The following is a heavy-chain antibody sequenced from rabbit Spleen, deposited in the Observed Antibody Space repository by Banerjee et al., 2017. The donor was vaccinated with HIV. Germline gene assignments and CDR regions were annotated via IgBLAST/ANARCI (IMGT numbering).Heavy chain of an antibody. J-gene: IGHJ3*01. D-gene: IGHD1-1*01. V-gene: IGHV1S7*01. Sequence: HLKESGGGLVQPGGSLKLSCKASGFTLSSYYMNWVRQAPGKGLEWIGYIDPVFGITYYASWVNGRFSISRENAQNTVFLQMTSLTAADTATYFCARDGATSFSSYGMDLWGQGTLVTVS. CDR2: IDPVFGIT. CDR3: ARDGATSFSSYGMDL. CDR1: GFTLSSYY.